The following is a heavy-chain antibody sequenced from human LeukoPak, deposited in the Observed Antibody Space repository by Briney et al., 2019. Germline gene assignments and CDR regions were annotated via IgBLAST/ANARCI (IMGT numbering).Heavy chain of an antibody. D-gene: IGHD3-10*01. V-gene: IGHV4-61*02. Sequence: SQTLSLTCTVSGGSISSGSYYWSWIRQPAGKGLEWIGRIYTSGSTNYNPSLKSRVTISVDKSKNQFSLKLSSATAADTAVYYCAGKDYFGSGSYFYWGQGTLVTVSS. J-gene: IGHJ4*02. CDR3: AGKDYFGSGSYFY. CDR1: GGSISSGSYY. CDR2: IYTSGST.